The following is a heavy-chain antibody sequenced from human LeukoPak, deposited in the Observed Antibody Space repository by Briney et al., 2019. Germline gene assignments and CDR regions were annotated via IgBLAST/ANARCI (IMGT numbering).Heavy chain of an antibody. J-gene: IGHJ4*02. CDR1: AFTFSSYW. CDR2: INSDGSST. D-gene: IGHD1-26*01. Sequence: GGSLRLSCTASAFTFSSYWMHWVRQGPGKGLVWVSRINSDGSSTSYADSVKGRFTISRDNAKNTLYLQMNSLRAEDTAVYYCARVSTYSAIDYWGQGTLVTVSS. CDR3: ARVSTYSAIDY. V-gene: IGHV3-74*01.